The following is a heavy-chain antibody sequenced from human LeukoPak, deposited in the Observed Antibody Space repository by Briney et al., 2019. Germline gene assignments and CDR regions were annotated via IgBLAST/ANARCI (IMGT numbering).Heavy chain of an antibody. V-gene: IGHV4-59*01. CDR1: GGSITNDY. D-gene: IGHD3-16*01. J-gene: IGHJ3*02. CDR2: ISYSGST. Sequence: PSETLSLTCTVSGGSITNDYWSWMRQPPGKGLEWIGHISYSGSTNYNPSLESRVTISADTSKNQFSLKLNSVTAADTAVYYCARDTYDYGYTFDIWGQGTMVTVSS. CDR3: ARDTYDYGYTFDI.